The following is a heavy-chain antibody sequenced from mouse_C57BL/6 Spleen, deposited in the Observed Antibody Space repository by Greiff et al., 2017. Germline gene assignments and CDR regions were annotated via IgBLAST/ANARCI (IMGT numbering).Heavy chain of an antibody. CDR3: TREGDYYGSSSYWYLDV. D-gene: IGHD1-1*01. V-gene: IGHV1-5*01. CDR1: GYTFTSYW. CDR2: IYPGNSDT. J-gene: IGHJ1*03. Sequence: VHVKQSGTVLARPGASVKMSCKTSGYTFTSYWMHWVTQRPGQGLEWIGAIYPGNSDTSYNQKFKGKAKLPAVTSASTAYMELSSLTNEDSAVYYGTREGDYYGSSSYWYLDVWGTGTTVTVSS.